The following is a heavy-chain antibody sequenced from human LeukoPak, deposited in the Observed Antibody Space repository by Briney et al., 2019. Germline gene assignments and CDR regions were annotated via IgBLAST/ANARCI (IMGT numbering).Heavy chain of an antibody. CDR1: GYSFTSYW. J-gene: IGHJ4*02. V-gene: IGHV5-51*01. CDR3: ARRRAVAGTYYFDY. Sequence: GGSLKISCKGSGYSFTSYWIGWVRQMPGKGLEWMGIIYPGDSDTRYSPSFQGQVTISADKSISTAYLQWSSLKASDIAMYYCARRRAVAGTYYFDYWGQGTLVTVSS. D-gene: IGHD6-19*01. CDR2: IYPGDSDT.